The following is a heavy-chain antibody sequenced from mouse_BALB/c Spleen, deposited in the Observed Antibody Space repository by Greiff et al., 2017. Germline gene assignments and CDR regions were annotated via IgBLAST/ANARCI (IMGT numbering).Heavy chain of an antibody. J-gene: IGHJ3*01. CDR1: GFNIKDTY. CDR2: IDPANGNT. Sequence: VQLKESGAELVKPGASVKLSCTASGFNIKDTYMHWVKQRPEQGLEWIGRIDPANGNTKYDPKFQGKATITADTSSNTAYLQLSSLTSEDTAVYYCARELGHGGFAYWGQGTLVTVSA. D-gene: IGHD3-1*01. CDR3: ARELGHGGFAY. V-gene: IGHV14-3*02.